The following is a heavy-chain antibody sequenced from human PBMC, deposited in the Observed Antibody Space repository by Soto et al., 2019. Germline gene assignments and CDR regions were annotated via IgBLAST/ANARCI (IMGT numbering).Heavy chain of an antibody. J-gene: IGHJ6*02. CDR2: MYYSGNT. CDR3: ASLHGYCINSSCYGHYAMDV. Sequence: EPLPVTCTFAGGTSKNRGYSLGCISQPPGKGLEWIGTMYYSGNTYYNPSLKSRVTISVDTSKNQFSLKLSSVTAADTALYYCASLHGYCINSSCYGHYAMDVWGQGTTVTVSS. V-gene: IGHV4-39*01. D-gene: IGHD2-2*01. CDR1: GGTSKNRGYS.